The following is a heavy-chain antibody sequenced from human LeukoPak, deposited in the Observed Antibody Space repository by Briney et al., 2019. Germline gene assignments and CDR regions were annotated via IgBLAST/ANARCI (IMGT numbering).Heavy chain of an antibody. Sequence: SGGFLRLSCAASGFTFSSYEMNWVRQAPGKGLDWVSYISGSGRTIYYADSVKGRFTISRDTSKNTLYLQMNSLRAEDTAVYSCARGRSFDYWGQGTLVTVSS. CDR1: GFTFSSYE. V-gene: IGHV3-48*03. J-gene: IGHJ4*02. CDR2: ISGSGRTI. CDR3: ARGRSFDY.